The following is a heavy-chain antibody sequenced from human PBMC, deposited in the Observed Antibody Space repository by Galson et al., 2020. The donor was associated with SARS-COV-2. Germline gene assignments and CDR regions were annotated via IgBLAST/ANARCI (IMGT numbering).Heavy chain of an antibody. J-gene: IGHJ3*02. V-gene: IGHV4-39*07. CDR3: AREDESGADNAFDI. CDR1: VGSISSSTSY. CDR2: IYYSGST. D-gene: IGHD2-21*01. Sequence: SETLSLTCTVSVGSISSSTSYWNWIRQPPGKGLEWIATIYYSGSTFYNASLKSRVIISLDTSKNQFSLKLTSVTAADTAVYHCAREDESGADNAFDIWGQGTMVTVSS.